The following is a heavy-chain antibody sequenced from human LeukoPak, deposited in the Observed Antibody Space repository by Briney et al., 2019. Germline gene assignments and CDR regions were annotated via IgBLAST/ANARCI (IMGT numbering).Heavy chain of an antibody. J-gene: IGHJ4*02. D-gene: IGHD3-10*01. CDR1: GFTFTSYS. CDR3: ATPSYGSGSPVGEFDY. CDR2: IRDSSDII. Sequence: PGGSLRLSCAASGFTFTSYSMNWVRQAPGKGLEWVSYIRDSSDIIYYADSVKGRFTISRDNAKNSLSLEMNSLRPEDTAVYYCATPSYGSGSPVGEFDYWGQGTLVTVSS. V-gene: IGHV3-48*04.